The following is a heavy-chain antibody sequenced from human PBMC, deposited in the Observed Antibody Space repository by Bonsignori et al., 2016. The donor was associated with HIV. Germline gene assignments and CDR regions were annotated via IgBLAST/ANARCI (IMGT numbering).Heavy chain of an antibody. CDR2: IIPMYGTG. J-gene: IGHJ6*03. CDR3: AGPADGYNIVHAVGYYYAYMAV. Sequence: WVRQAPGQGLEWMGGIIPMYGTGNYAQKFRGRVTITADTSTSTVYMELSSLRYEDTAVYYCAGPADGYNIVHAVGYYYAYMAVWGTGTTVTVSS. V-gene: IGHV1-69*06. D-gene: IGHD5-24*01.